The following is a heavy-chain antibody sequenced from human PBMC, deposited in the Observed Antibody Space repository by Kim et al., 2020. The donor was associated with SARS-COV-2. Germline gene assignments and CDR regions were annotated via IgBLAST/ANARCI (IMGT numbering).Heavy chain of an antibody. J-gene: IGHJ3*01. Sequence: SETLSLTCTVSDGSISSSSYYWGWIRQPPGKGLEWIGSIYYSGSTYYNPSLKSRVTISVDTSKNQFSLKLSSVTAADTAVYYCARDRFNLGYSSGWRAFDFWGQGPRVTVSS. CDR1: DGSISSSSYY. CDR3: ARDRFNLGYSSGWRAFDF. D-gene: IGHD6-19*01. V-gene: IGHV4-39*07. CDR2: IYYSGST.